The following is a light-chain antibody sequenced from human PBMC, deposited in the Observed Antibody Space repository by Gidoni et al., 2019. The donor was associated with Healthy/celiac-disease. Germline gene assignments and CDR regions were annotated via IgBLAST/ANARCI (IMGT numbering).Light chain of an antibody. CDR1: QDISNY. V-gene: IGKV1-33*01. Sequence: DIQLTPFPSSLSASVGDRVTITCQASQDISNYLDWYQQKPGKAPKRLIYDASTLETGVPSRFSGSGSGTDFTFTISSLQPEDIATYYCQQYDNLPLTFGGGTKVKIK. CDR2: DAS. J-gene: IGKJ4*01. CDR3: QQYDNLPLT.